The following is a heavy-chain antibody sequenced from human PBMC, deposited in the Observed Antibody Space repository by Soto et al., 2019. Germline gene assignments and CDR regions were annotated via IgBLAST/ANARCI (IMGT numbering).Heavy chain of an antibody. CDR3: ARAKYYYDSSGYYNFDY. CDR2: INHSGST. Sequence: QVQLQQWGAGLLKPSETLSLTCAVYGGSFSGYYWSWIRQPPGKGLEWIGEINHSGSTNYNPSLKSRVTMSVDTSKNQFSLKLSSVTAADTAVYYCARAKYYYDSSGYYNFDYWGQGTLVTVSS. D-gene: IGHD3-22*01. CDR1: GGSFSGYY. J-gene: IGHJ4*02. V-gene: IGHV4-34*01.